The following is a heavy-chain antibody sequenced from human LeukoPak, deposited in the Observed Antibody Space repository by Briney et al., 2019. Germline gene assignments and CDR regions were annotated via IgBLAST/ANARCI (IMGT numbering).Heavy chain of an antibody. Sequence: ASVKVSCKASGYTFTSYDINWVRQAPGQGLEWMGWMNPNSGNTGYAQKFQGRGTMTRNTSISTAYMELSSLRAEDTAVYYCAREGAEYGGNWLGAFDIWGQGTMVTVSS. D-gene: IGHD4-23*01. CDR2: MNPNSGNT. CDR1: GYTFTSYD. V-gene: IGHV1-8*01. J-gene: IGHJ3*02. CDR3: AREGAEYGGNWLGAFDI.